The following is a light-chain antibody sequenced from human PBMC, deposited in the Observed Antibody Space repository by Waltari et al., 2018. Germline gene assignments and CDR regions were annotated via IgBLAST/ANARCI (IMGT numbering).Light chain of an antibody. CDR3: CSYAGDYSLV. CDR1: SGDVCGFNY. J-gene: IGLJ1*01. CDR2: DVE. Sequence: QSALTQPRSVSGSPGQSVTISCTGNSGDVCGFNYVSWYQHHPGKAPNLIIYDVEKPPSGVPDRFCGSKSGNTASLTISGLQSDDEADFYCCSYAGDYSLVFGTGTKVTVL. V-gene: IGLV2-11*01.